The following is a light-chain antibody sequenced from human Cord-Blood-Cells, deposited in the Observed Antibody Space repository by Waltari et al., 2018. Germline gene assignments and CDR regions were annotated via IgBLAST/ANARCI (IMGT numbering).Light chain of an antibody. CDR3: SSYTSSRV. V-gene: IGLV2-14*03. Sequence: QSALTQPASVSGSPGQSITISFPETSSDVGGYNYVSWYQQHPGKAPKLMIYDVSNRPSGVSNRFSGSKSGNTASLTISGLQAEDEADYYCSSYTSSRVFGGGTKLTVL. J-gene: IGLJ3*02. CDR1: SSDVGGYNY. CDR2: DVS.